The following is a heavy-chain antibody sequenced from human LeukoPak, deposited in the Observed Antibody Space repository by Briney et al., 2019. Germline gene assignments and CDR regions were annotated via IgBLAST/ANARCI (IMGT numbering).Heavy chain of an antibody. J-gene: IGHJ5*02. Sequence: ASAKVSCKVSGYNSNELSMHWVRQAPGKGLEWMGGFDPEDGERIYAQKFQGRITLTEDTSTDIAYMEMTSLTSEDTAVYFCAIFGGNPLNWFDPWGPGTLVIVSS. CDR3: AIFGGNPLNWFDP. V-gene: IGHV1-24*01. CDR1: GYNSNELS. D-gene: IGHD4-23*01. CDR2: FDPEDGER.